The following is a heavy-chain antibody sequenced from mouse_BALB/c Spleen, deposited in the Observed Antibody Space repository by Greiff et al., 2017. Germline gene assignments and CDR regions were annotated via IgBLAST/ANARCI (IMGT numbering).Heavy chain of an antibody. CDR3: AREGITTATWFAY. D-gene: IGHD1-2*01. CDR1: GYSITSGYY. J-gene: IGHJ3*01. V-gene: IGHV3-6*02. Sequence: EVQVVESGPGLVKPSQSLSLTCSVTGYSITSGYYWNWIRQFPGNKLEWMGYISYDGSNNYNPSLKNRISITRDTSKNQFFLKLNSVTTEDTATYYCAREGITTATWFAYWGQGTLVTVSA. CDR2: ISYDGSN.